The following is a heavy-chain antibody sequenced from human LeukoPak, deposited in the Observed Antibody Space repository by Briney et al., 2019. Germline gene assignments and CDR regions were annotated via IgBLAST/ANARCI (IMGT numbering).Heavy chain of an antibody. CDR3: VVGGSPGY. CDR2: ISTDGYTT. J-gene: IGHJ4*02. Sequence: GGSLRLSCAASGLAFSAYKMHWVRQAPRKGLVWVSRISTDGYTTDYADSVQGRFTASRDNTKNTWSLEMNSLRAEDTAVYYCVVGGSPGYWGQGTLVTVSS. D-gene: IGHD2-15*01. V-gene: IGHV3-74*01. CDR1: GLAFSAYK.